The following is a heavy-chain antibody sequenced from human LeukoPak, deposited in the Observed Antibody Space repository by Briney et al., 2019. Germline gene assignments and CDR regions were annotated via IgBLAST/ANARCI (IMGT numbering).Heavy chain of an antibody. Sequence: ASVKVSCKASGYTFTGYYMHWVRQAPGQGLEWMGRINPNSGDTNYAQKFQGRATMTRDTSISTAYMELSRLRSDDTAVYYCARDRIAAAGQLYNWFDPWGQGTLVTVSS. CDR2: INPNSGDT. CDR3: ARDRIAAAGQLYNWFDP. CDR1: GYTFTGYY. D-gene: IGHD6-13*01. J-gene: IGHJ5*02. V-gene: IGHV1-2*06.